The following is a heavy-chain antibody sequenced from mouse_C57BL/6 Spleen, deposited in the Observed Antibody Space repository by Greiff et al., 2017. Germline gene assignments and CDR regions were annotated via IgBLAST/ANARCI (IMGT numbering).Heavy chain of an antibody. CDR3: VRERRPYYFDY. J-gene: IGHJ2*01. Sequence: VQLQQSGAELVKPGASVKISCKASGYSFTTYPIEWMKQNHGKSLEWIGNIHPNNDDTKYNEKFKGKATLTVEKSSSTVYLELSRLTSDDTAVYSCVRERRPYYFDYWGQGTTLTVSS. V-gene: IGHV1-47*01. CDR1: GYSFTTYP. CDR2: IHPNNDDT. D-gene: IGHD1-2*01.